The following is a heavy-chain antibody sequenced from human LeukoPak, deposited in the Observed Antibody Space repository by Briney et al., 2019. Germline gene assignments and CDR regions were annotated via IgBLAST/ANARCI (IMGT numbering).Heavy chain of an antibody. V-gene: IGHV4-34*01. D-gene: IGHD6-6*01. J-gene: IGHJ4*02. CDR2: INHSGST. CDR1: GGSFGGYY. Sequence: PSETLSLTCAVYGGSFGGYYWSWIRQPPGKGLEWIGEINHSGSTNYNPSLKSRVTISVDTSKNQFSLKLSSVTAADTAVYYCARDLSIAARPGYFDYWGQGTLVTVSS. CDR3: ARDLSIAARPGYFDY.